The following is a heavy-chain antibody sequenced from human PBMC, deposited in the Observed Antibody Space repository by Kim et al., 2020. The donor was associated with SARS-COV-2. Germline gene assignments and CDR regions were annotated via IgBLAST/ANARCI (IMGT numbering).Heavy chain of an antibody. CDR2: IIPIFGTA. J-gene: IGHJ4*02. V-gene: IGHV1-69*13. D-gene: IGHD6-6*01. CDR3: ARGGYSSSSDGAYYFDY. CDR1: GGTFSSYA. Sequence: SVKVSCKASGGTFSSYAISWVRQAPGQGLEWMGGIIPIFGTANYAQKFQGRVTITADESTSTAYMELSSLRSEDTAVYYCARGGYSSSSDGAYYFDYWGQGTLVTVSS.